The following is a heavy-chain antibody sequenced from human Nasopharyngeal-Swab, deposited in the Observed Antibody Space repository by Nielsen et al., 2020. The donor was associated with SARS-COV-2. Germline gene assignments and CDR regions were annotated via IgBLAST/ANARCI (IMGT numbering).Heavy chain of an antibody. D-gene: IGHD5-18*01. CDR3: AREDTAMGNGMDV. CDR2: IKQDGDEK. Sequence: GESLKISCEASGFTFSSYWMSWVRQAPGKGLEWVANIKQDGDEKYYVDSVMGRFTISRDNSKNSLYLQMNSLRAEDTAVCYCAREDTAMGNGMDVWGQGTTVTVSS. J-gene: IGHJ6*02. CDR1: GFTFSSYW. V-gene: IGHV3-7*01.